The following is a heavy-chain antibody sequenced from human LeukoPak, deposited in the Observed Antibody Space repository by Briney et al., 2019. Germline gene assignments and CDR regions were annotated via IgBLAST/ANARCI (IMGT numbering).Heavy chain of an antibody. CDR2: IYYSGST. Sequence: PSETLSLTCTVSGGSISSYYWSWIRQPPGKGLEWIGYIYYSGSTNYNPSLKSRVTISVDTSKNQFSLKLSSVTAADTAVYYCVRVDKVVAVDYWGQGTPVTVSS. CDR1: GGSISSYY. J-gene: IGHJ4*02. CDR3: VRVDKVVAVDY. D-gene: IGHD2-15*01. V-gene: IGHV4-59*01.